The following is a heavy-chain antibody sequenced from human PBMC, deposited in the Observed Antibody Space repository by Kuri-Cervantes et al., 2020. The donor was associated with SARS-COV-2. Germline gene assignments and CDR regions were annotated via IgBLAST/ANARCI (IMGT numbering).Heavy chain of an antibody. CDR3: ARSTPFRRLAVISQGGAFDI. CDR2: INPNSGGT. Sequence: ASVKVSCKASGYTFTGYYMHWVRQAPGQGLEWMGWINPNSGGTNYAQKFQGWVTMTRDTSISTVYMELSRLRSDDTAVYYCARSTPFRRLAVISQGGAFDIWGQGTMVTVSS. J-gene: IGHJ3*02. V-gene: IGHV1-2*04. CDR1: GYTFTGYY. D-gene: IGHD3-22*01.